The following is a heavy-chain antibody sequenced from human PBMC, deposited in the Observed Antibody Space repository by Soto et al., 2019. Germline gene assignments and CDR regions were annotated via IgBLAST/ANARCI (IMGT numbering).Heavy chain of an antibody. CDR1: GGSISSSSYY. D-gene: IGHD3-22*01. CDR3: ARGRSYFENTSYRLPGH. V-gene: IGHV4-39*07. Sequence: PSETLSLTCTVSGGSISSSSYYWGWIRQPPGKGLEWIGYVFYTGNTFYNPSLKSRINISVDTSKNQFSLKLSSVTAADTAVYFCARGRSYFENTSYRLPGHWGQGALVTVSS. CDR2: VFYTGNT. J-gene: IGHJ4*02.